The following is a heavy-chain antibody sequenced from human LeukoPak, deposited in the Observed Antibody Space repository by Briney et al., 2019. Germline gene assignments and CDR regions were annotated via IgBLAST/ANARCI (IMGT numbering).Heavy chain of an antibody. D-gene: IGHD4-17*01. Sequence: GGSLRLSCAASGFTFSSYSMNWVRQAPGKGLEWVSAISGSGGSTYYADSVKGRFTISRDNSKNTLYLQMNSLRAEDTAVYYCADLDYGDPPGYWGQGTLVTVSS. CDR2: ISGSGGST. J-gene: IGHJ4*02. CDR3: ADLDYGDPPGY. V-gene: IGHV3-23*01. CDR1: GFTFSSYS.